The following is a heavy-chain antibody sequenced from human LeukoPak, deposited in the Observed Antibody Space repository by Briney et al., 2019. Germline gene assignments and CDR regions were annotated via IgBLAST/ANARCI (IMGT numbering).Heavy chain of an antibody. J-gene: IGHJ5*02. CDR2: IYHGGST. Sequence: NPSETLSLTCTVSGYSISSGYYWGWIRQPPGKGLEWIGSIYHGGSTYYNPSLKSRVTISVDTSKNQFSLKLSSVTAADTAVYYCAGDGSGSYYKEGWFDPWGQGTLVTVSS. CDR3: AGDGSGSYYKEGWFDP. CDR1: GYSISSGYY. D-gene: IGHD3-10*01. V-gene: IGHV4-38-2*02.